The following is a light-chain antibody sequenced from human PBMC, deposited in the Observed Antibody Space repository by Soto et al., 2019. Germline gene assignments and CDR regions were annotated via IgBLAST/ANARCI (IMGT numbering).Light chain of an antibody. CDR3: QHYDNSPWT. Sequence: DIQMTQSPSTLSASVGDRVTITCRASQSVNTWGAWYQQKPGRAPKVLIHKASSLESGVPSRFSGSGSATEFTLTISSLQPDDFATYYCQHYDNSPWTFGQGTKVEIK. CDR2: KAS. V-gene: IGKV1-5*03. CDR1: QSVNTW. J-gene: IGKJ1*01.